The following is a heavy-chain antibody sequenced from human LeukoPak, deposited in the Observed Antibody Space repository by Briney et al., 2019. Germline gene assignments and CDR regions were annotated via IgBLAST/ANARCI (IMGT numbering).Heavy chain of an antibody. CDR3: ASRTTVRGVIVKSFAFDI. CDR1: GGSFSGYY. CDR2: INHSGST. D-gene: IGHD3-10*01. V-gene: IGHV4-34*01. J-gene: IGHJ3*02. Sequence: SETLSLTCAVYGGSFSGYYWSWIRQPPGKGLEWIGEINHSGSTNYNPSLKSRVTISVDTSKNQFSLKLSSVTAADTAVYYCASRTTVRGVIVKSFAFDIWGQGTMVTVSS.